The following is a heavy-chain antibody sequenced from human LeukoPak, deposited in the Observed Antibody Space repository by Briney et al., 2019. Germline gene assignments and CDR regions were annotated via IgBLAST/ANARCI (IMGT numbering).Heavy chain of an antibody. CDR3: ATGRVSDTTLVSWFDT. CDR1: GGALSTHA. V-gene: IGHV1-69*05. D-gene: IGHD5-18*01. Sequence: ASVKVSRKASGGALSTHAVSWVRQAPGQGLEWMGGIILISPTANYAQKFQDRVTITMDQYTTYMELSSLRSDDTAVYYCATGRVSDTTLVSWFDTWGQGTLVTVSS. J-gene: IGHJ5*02. CDR2: IILISPTA.